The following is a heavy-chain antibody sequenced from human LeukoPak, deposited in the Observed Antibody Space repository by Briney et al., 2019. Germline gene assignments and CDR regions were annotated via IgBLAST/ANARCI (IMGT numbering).Heavy chain of an antibody. D-gene: IGHD5-24*01. CDR1: GGTFSSYA. Sequence: SVKVSCKASGGTFSSYAISWVRQAPGQGLEWMGRIIPIFGTANYAQKFQGRVTITTDESTGTAYMELSSLRSEDTAVYYCARDIADGYNWAAFDYWGQGTLVTVSS. CDR3: ARDIADGYNWAAFDY. CDR2: IIPIFGTA. J-gene: IGHJ4*02. V-gene: IGHV1-69*05.